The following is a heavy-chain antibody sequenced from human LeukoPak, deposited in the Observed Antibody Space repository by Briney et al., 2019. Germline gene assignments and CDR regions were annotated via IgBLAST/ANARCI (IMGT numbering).Heavy chain of an antibody. Sequence: SGTLSLTCAVSGGSISSSNWWSWVRQPPGKGLEWIGEIYHSGSTNYNPSLKSRVTISVEKSKNQFSLKLSSVTAADTAVYYCARESGYYYDTRYFDYWGQGTLVTVSS. D-gene: IGHD3-22*01. CDR1: GGSISSSNW. CDR3: ARESGYYYDTRYFDY. J-gene: IGHJ4*02. CDR2: IYHSGST. V-gene: IGHV4-4*02.